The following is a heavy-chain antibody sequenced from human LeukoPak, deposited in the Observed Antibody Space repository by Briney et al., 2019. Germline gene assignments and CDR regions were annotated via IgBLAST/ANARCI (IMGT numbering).Heavy chain of an antibody. CDR3: ARSAMVRGVFDY. D-gene: IGHD3-10*01. J-gene: IGHJ4*02. CDR2: IIPIFGTA. Sequence: SVKVSCKASGGTFSSYAISWVRQAPGQGLEWMGGIIPIFGTANYAQKFQGRVAITTDESTSTAYMELSSLRSEDTAVYYCARSAMVRGVFDYWGQGTLVTVSS. V-gene: IGHV1-69*05. CDR1: GGTFSSYA.